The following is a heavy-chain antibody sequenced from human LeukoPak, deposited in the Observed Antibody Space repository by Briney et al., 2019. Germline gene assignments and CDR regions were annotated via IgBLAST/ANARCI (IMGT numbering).Heavy chain of an antibody. CDR3: AKLYCGGDCYLYFDY. J-gene: IGHJ4*02. CDR2: INHSGST. CDR1: GGSISSSSYY. V-gene: IGHV4-39*06. D-gene: IGHD2-21*02. Sequence: SETLSLTCTVSGGSISSSSYYWGWIRQPPGKGLEWIGEINHSGSTNYNPSLKSRVTISVDTSKNQFPLKLSSVTAADTAVYYCAKLYCGGDCYLYFDYWGQGTLVTVSS.